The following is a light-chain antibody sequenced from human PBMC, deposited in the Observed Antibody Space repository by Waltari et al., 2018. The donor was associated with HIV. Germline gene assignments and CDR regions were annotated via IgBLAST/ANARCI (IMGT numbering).Light chain of an antibody. CDR2: DAS. Sequence: PATLSLSPGERATLSCRASQSVSSYLAWYQQKPGQAPRLLIYDASNRATGIPARFSGSGSGTDFTLTISSLEPEDFAVYYCQQRSNWPPGFTFGPGTKVDIK. CDR1: QSVSSY. CDR3: QQRSNWPPGFT. J-gene: IGKJ3*01. V-gene: IGKV3-11*01.